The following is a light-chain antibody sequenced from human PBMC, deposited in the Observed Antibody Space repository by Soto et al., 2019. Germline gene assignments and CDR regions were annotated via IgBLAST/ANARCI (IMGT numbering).Light chain of an antibody. V-gene: IGLV1-47*01. CDR2: RNN. Sequence: QSVPTQPTSASGTPGQRVTISCSGSSSNIGSNYVYWYQQLPGTAPKLLIYRNNQRPSGVPDRFSGSKSGTSASLAISGLRCEDAADYYCAAWDDSLSVVFGGGTKVTVL. CDR1: SSNIGSNY. J-gene: IGLJ2*01. CDR3: AAWDDSLSVV.